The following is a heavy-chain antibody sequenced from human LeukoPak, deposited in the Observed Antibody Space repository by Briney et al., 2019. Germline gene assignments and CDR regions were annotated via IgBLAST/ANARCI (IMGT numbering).Heavy chain of an antibody. J-gene: IGHJ4*02. CDR3: ARHKGTTLNY. D-gene: IGHD4-17*01. CDR1: GDSINSSTYY. V-gene: IGHV4-39*01. Sequence: SETLSLTCTVSGDSINSSTYYWGWIRQPPGKGLEWIGSIYYSGTTYYNPSLKSRVTISVDTSKNQFSLKLSSVTAADTAVYYCARHKGTTLNYWGQGTLVTVSS. CDR2: IYYSGTT.